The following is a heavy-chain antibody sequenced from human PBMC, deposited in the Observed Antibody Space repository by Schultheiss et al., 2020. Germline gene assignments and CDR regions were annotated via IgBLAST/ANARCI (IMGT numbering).Heavy chain of an antibody. D-gene: IGHD5-18*01. J-gene: IGHJ4*02. CDR1: GGSISSYY. CDR2: IYYSGST. V-gene: IGHV4-59*01. CDR3: AGIRYSYAGDY. Sequence: SETLSLTCTVSGGSISSYYWSWIRQPPGKGLEWIGYIYYSGSTNYNPSLKSRVTMSVDTSKNQFSLKLSSVTAADTAVYYCAGIRYSYAGDYWGQGTLVTVS.